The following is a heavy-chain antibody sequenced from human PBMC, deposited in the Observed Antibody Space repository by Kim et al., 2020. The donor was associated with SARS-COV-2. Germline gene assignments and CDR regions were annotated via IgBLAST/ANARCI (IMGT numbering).Heavy chain of an antibody. CDR3: AKGTSGWFGGWFDP. J-gene: IGHJ5*02. Sequence: GGSLRLSCAASGFTFSNFAITWVRQAPGKGLEWVSGISGNGGDTYYADSVKGRFTISRNNFKDTLYLQINRLRLEDTAVYYCAKGTSGWFGGWFDPWGQGTVVTVSS. CDR2: ISGNGGDT. D-gene: IGHD6-19*01. V-gene: IGHV3-23*01. CDR1: GFTFSNFA.